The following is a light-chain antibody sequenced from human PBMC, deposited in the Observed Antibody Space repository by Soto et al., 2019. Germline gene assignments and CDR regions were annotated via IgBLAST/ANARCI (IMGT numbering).Light chain of an antibody. Sequence: EIVMTQSPATLSASPGAGATLSCKAGQNVYNNLAWYQQRPGQPPRLLIYDASTRATVISARFSGSVYGTEFTLTISSLQAEDFAVYFCQQGRHWPLTFGGGTKVEIK. CDR3: QQGRHWPLT. CDR1: QNVYNN. V-gene: IGKV3-15*01. J-gene: IGKJ4*01. CDR2: DAS.